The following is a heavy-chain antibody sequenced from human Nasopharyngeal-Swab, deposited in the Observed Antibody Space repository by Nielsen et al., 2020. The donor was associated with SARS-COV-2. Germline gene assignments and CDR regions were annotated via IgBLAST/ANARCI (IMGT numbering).Heavy chain of an antibody. V-gene: IGHV3-66*01. D-gene: IGHD3-3*01. CDR1: GITISSIY. Sequence: GGSLRLSCAASGITISSIYMSWVRQAPGKGLEWVSVIYSGGDTYYADYVKGRFTISRDISKNTLYLQMNSLRAEDTALCYCSMNDFWSGYQDSFDVWGQGTMVTVSS. J-gene: IGHJ3*01. CDR2: IYSGGDT. CDR3: SMNDFWSGYQDSFDV.